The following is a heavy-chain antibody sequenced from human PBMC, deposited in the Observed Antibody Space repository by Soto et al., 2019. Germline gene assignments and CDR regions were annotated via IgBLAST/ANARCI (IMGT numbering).Heavy chain of an antibody. J-gene: IGHJ6*03. CDR1: GFSLTTTGVG. CDR2: VYWDYDK. V-gene: IGHV2-5*02. Sequence: QITLKESGPTLLKPTQTLTLTCSFSGFSLTTTGVGVGWIRQPPGKALEWLAFVYWDYDKRYNPSLKTRLTITTTPAKRPVFLLVANRDPVDKGTYYGACGRRGDDVGHDWGYYYMDVWGTGTTVTVSS. D-gene: IGHD3-16*01. CDR3: ACGRRGDDVGHDWGYYYMDV.